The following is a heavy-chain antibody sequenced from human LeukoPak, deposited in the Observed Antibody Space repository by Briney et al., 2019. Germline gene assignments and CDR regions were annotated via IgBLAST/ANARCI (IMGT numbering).Heavy chain of an antibody. Sequence: QPGGSLRLSCAAAGFTFSSYAMSWVRQAPGKGLEWVSVIYSGGSTYYADSVKGRFTISRDNFKNTLYLQMNSLRAEDTAVYYCASNMVRGVYFDYWGQGTLVTVSS. V-gene: IGHV3-66*01. J-gene: IGHJ4*02. CDR1: GFTFSSYA. D-gene: IGHD3-10*01. CDR3: ASNMVRGVYFDY. CDR2: IYSGGST.